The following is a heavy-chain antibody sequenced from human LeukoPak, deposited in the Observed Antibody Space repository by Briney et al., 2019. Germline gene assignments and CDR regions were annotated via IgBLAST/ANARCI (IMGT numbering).Heavy chain of an antibody. J-gene: IGHJ4*02. CDR2: YSGGT. CDR3: AREGGGYSTNYFFDY. CDR1: GGSITTSTYY. D-gene: IGHD4-11*01. Sequence: SETLSLTCSVSGGSITTSTYYWGWVRQPPGKGLEWIGSYSGGTDYNPSLEGRATISVDTSKNQLSLQLNSVTPEDTAVYYCAREGGGYSTNYFFDYWGQGTLVTVSS. V-gene: IGHV4-39*02.